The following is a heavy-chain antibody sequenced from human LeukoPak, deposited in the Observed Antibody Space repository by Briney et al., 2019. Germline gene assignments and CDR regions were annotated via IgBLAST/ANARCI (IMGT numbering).Heavy chain of an antibody. D-gene: IGHD5-24*01. CDR2: ISSSSSTI. V-gene: IGHV3-48*04. CDR1: GFTFSSYS. CDR3: ARVRQLGRGNYQDY. Sequence: GGSLRLSCAASGFTFSSYSMNWVRQAPGKGLEWVSYISSSSSTIYYADSVKGRFTISRDNAKNSLYLQMNSLRAEDTAVYYCARVRQLGRGNYQDYWGQGTLVTVSS. J-gene: IGHJ4*02.